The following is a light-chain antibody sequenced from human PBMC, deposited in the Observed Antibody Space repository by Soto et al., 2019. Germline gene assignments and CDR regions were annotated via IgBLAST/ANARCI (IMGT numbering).Light chain of an antibody. CDR3: QQYARNRM. V-gene: IGKV1-5*01. J-gene: IGKJ1*01. CDR2: DAS. CDR1: QSISSW. Sequence: DIQMTQSPSTLSASVGDRVTITCRASQSISSWLAWYQQAPGEAPKLLIYDASNLQSGVPSRFSGSGSGTEFTLTISSLQPDDFASYYGQQYARNRMFGQGTKVEVK.